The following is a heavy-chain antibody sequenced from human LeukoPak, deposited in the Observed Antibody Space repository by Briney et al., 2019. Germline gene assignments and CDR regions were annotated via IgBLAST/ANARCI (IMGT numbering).Heavy chain of an antibody. CDR1: GGTFSSYA. CDR3: ARVRQSYDSSGYYDY. Sequence: SMKVSCKASGGTFSSYAISWVRQAPGQGLEWMGGVIPVFDTSNYAQKFQGRVTITADESTSTAYMELSSLRSEDTAVYYCARVRQSYDSSGYYDYWGQGTLVTVSS. CDR2: VIPVFDTS. V-gene: IGHV1-69*01. D-gene: IGHD3-22*01. J-gene: IGHJ4*02.